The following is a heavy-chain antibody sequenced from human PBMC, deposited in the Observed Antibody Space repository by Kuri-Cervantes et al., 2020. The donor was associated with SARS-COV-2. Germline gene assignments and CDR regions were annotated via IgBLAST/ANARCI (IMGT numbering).Heavy chain of an antibody. CDR2: FDPEDGET. CDR1: GYTLTELS. D-gene: IGHD3-10*01. V-gene: IGHV1-24*01. Sequence: ASVKVSCKVSGYTLTELSVHWVRQPPGKGLEWMGGFDPEDGETIYAQTFQGRVTMTGDTSTDTAHMELSSLRSEDTAVYYCATGVPTRLFGEELKNDAFDIWGQGTTVTVSS. CDR3: ATGVPTRLFGEELKNDAFDI. J-gene: IGHJ3*02.